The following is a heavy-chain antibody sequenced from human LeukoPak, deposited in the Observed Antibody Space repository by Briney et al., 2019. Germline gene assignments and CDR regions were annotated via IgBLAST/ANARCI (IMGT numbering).Heavy chain of an antibody. Sequence: GGSLRLSCAASGFTFDDYAMHWVRQAPGKGLEWVSSISSSSSYIYYADSVKGRFTISRDNAKNSLYLQMNSLRAEDTAVYYCARGWERYYYYMDVWGKGTTVTVSS. CDR3: ARGWERYYYYMDV. D-gene: IGHD1-26*01. V-gene: IGHV3-21*01. CDR1: GFTFDDYA. CDR2: ISSSSSYI. J-gene: IGHJ6*03.